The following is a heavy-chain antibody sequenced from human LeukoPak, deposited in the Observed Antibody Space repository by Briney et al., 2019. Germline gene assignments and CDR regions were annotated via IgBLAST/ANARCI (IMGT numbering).Heavy chain of an antibody. CDR2: ITGSGGST. D-gene: IGHD2-21*02. Sequence: GGSLRLSCAASGFTFSSYGMSWVRQAPGKGLEWVSSITGSGGSTYYADSVKGRFTISRDNSKNTLYLQMDSLTAEDTAVYYCAKARLPHCGSDCLEYGGQGNLVTVSS. J-gene: IGHJ4*02. CDR1: GFTFSSYG. CDR3: AKARLPHCGSDCLEY. V-gene: IGHV3-23*01.